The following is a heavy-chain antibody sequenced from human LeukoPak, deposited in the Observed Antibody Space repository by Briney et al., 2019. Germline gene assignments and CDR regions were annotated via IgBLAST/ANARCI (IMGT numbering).Heavy chain of an antibody. Sequence: GGSLRLSCAASGFTFSSYGMHWVRQAPGKGLEWVAVIWYDGSNKYYADSVKGRFTISRDNSKNTLYPQMNSLRAEDTAVYYCARDRTVTDYFDYWGQGTLVTVSS. CDR3: ARDRTVTDYFDY. J-gene: IGHJ4*02. CDR1: GFTFSSYG. CDR2: IWYDGSNK. V-gene: IGHV3-33*01. D-gene: IGHD4-17*01.